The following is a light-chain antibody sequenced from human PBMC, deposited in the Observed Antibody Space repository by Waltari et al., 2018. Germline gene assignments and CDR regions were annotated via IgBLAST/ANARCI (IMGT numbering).Light chain of an antibody. J-gene: IGKJ2*01. V-gene: IGKV1-39*01. CDR1: QNIKTY. CDR3: QQSYSTPLYT. CDR2: AAS. Sequence: MGDRVTISCRTSQNIKTYLNWYLQKPGKAPKLLIYAASTLLSGVPTRFSGSGSGTDFTLTISSVQVEDVATYFCQQSYSTPLYTTGQGTKIEIK.